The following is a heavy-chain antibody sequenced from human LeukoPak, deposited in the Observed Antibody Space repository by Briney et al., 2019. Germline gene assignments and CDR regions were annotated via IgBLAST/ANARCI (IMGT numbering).Heavy chain of an antibody. V-gene: IGHV1-2*02. Sequence: ASVTVSCKASGCTFTGYYMHWVRQAPGQGLEWMGWINPNSGGTNYAQKFQGRVTMTRDTSISTAYMELSRLRSDDTAVYYCAKSVAGHDAFDIWGQGTMVTVSS. J-gene: IGHJ3*02. D-gene: IGHD6-19*01. CDR3: AKSVAGHDAFDI. CDR1: GCTFTGYY. CDR2: INPNSGGT.